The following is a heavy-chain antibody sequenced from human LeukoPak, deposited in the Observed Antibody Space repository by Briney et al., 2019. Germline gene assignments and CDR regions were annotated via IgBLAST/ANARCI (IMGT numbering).Heavy chain of an antibody. CDR3: ATAGNYDVLAGYYDESAGYFQH. J-gene: IGHJ1*01. V-gene: IGHV1-69*04. D-gene: IGHD3-9*01. Sequence: SSVNLSCKASGGTFSNYSINWVRQAPGQGLEWLGRVIPILGIVNYAQKFQGRVTITAAKSTTTAYMEMTSLRVEDTAVHYCATAGNYDVLAGYYDESAGYFQHWGQGTLVTVSS. CDR2: VIPILGIV. CDR1: GGTFSNYS.